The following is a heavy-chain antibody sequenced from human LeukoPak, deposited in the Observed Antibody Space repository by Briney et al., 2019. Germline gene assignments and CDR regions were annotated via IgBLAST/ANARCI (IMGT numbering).Heavy chain of an antibody. CDR1: GGTFSSYA. CDR3: ATMMLYYYDRGGDYYYMDV. D-gene: IGHD3-22*01. J-gene: IGHJ6*03. Sequence: ASVKVSCKASGGTFSSYAISWVRQAPGQGLEWMGGIIPIFGTANYAQKFQGRVTITADESTSTAYMELSSLRSEDTAVYYCATMMLYYYDRGGDYYYMDVWGKGTTVTVSS. V-gene: IGHV1-69*01. CDR2: IIPIFGTA.